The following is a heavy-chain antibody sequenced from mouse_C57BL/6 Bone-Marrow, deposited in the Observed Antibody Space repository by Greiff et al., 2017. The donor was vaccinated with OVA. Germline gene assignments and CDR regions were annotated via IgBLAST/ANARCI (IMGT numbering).Heavy chain of an antibody. J-gene: IGHJ4*01. D-gene: IGHD2-1*01. CDR1: GFTFSDYG. V-gene: IGHV5-15*04. Sequence: DVMLVESGGGLVQPGGSLKLSCAASGFTFSDYGMAWVRQAPRKGPEWVAFISNLAYSIYYADTVTGRFTISRENAKNTLYLEMSSLRSEDTAMYYFARRSGGNRYYAMDYWGQGTSGTVSS. CDR3: ARRSGGNRYYAMDY. CDR2: ISNLAYSI.